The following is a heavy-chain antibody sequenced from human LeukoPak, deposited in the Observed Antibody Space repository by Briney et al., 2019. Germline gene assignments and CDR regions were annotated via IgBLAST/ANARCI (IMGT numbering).Heavy chain of an antibody. J-gene: IGHJ4*02. CDR3: AGSTMVRGVLYFDY. CDR2: INHSGST. Sequence: SETLSLTCAVYGGSFSGYYWSWIRQPPGKGLEWIGEINHSGSTNYNPSLKSRVTISVDTSKKQFSLKLSSVTAADTAVYYCAGSTMVRGVLYFDYWGQGTLVTVSS. CDR1: GGSFSGYY. V-gene: IGHV4-34*01. D-gene: IGHD3-10*01.